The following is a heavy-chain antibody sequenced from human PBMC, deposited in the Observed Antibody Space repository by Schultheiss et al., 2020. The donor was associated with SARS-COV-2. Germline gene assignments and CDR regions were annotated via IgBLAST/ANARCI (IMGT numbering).Heavy chain of an antibody. V-gene: IGHV3-53*01. CDR1: GFTVSSNY. Sequence: GGSLRLSCAASGFTVSSNYMSWVRQAPGKGLEWVSAISGGSITTHYADSVKGRFSISRDNAKKTLYLQMNSLTPEDTAVYYCARGLLGRDDYWGQGTLVTVSS. CDR3: ARGLLGRDDY. J-gene: IGHJ4*02. D-gene: IGHD7-27*01. CDR2: SGGSITT.